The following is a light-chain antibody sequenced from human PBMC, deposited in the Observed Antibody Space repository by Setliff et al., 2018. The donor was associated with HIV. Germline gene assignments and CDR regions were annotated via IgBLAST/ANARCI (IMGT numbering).Light chain of an antibody. CDR2: DVI. CDR3: MSHLSTNSYV. J-gene: IGLJ1*01. V-gene: IGLV2-14*03. Sequence: QSALAQPASVSGTPGQSITISCTGSSSDIGTYDRVSWYQQRPDGGPRLIIYDVIHRPSGVPHRFSGSKSGNTASLTISGLQTEDEADYYCMSHLSTNSYVFGTGTKVTVL. CDR1: SSDIGTYDR.